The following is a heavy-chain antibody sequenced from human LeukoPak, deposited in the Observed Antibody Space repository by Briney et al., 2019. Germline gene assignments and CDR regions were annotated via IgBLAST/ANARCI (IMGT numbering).Heavy chain of an antibody. CDR1: GFPFSVSW. CDR2: IRTDGSA. CDR3: AKDYFGSIDS. Sequence: GGSLRLSCATSGFPFSVSWMHLVRQGPGKGQVWVSVIRTDGSAAYADFVKGRFTISRDNAKNTVSLEMNSLRADDTAMYYCAKDYFGSIDSWGQGTLVTVSS. D-gene: IGHD2/OR15-2a*01. J-gene: IGHJ4*02. V-gene: IGHV3-74*01.